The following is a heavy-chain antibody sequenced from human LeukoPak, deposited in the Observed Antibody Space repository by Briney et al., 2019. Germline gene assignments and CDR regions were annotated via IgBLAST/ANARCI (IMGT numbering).Heavy chain of an antibody. Sequence: GSLRLSCAASGFTFSNAWMSWVRQAPGKGLKWVGRIKSKTDGGTTDYAAPVKGRFTISRDDSKDTLYLQMNSLRTEDTAVYYCTSLRGSSSQYFQYWGQGTLVTVSS. D-gene: IGHD6-13*01. CDR2: IKSKTDGGTT. CDR1: GFTFSNAW. J-gene: IGHJ1*01. V-gene: IGHV3-15*01. CDR3: TSLRGSSSQYFQY.